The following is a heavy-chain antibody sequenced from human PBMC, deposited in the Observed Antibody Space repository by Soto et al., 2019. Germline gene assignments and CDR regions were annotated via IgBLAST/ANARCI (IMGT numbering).Heavy chain of an antibody. CDR3: ATDDVSMLTTCYDF. CDR1: GFPFNNYA. CDR2: IWHDGSNE. V-gene: IGHV3-33*01. D-gene: IGHD1-1*01. J-gene: IGHJ4*02. Sequence: GGSLRLSCAASGFPFNNYAMPWVRQAPGKVLEWVAVIWHDGSNEHYADSVKGRFRIARDNSNNTLYLQMNSLRGEDTALYYCATDDVSMLTTCYDFWALGALVTVSS.